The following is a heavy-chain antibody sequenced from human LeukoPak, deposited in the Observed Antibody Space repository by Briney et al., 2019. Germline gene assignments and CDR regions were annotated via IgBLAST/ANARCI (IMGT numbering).Heavy chain of an antibody. CDR1: GFTFSSYG. J-gene: IGHJ4*02. CDR3: AKDQVGYSSGWPMYGY. V-gene: IGHV3-23*01. D-gene: IGHD6-19*01. Sequence: GRSLRLSCAASGFTFSSYGMHWVRQAPGKGLEWVSAISGSGGSTYYADSVKGRFTISRDNSKNTLYLQMNSLRAEDTAVYYCAKDQVGYSSGWPMYGYWGQGTLVTVSS. CDR2: ISGSGGST.